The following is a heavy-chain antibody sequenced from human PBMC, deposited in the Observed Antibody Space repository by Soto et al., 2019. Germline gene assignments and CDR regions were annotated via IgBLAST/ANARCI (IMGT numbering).Heavy chain of an antibody. J-gene: IGHJ4*02. D-gene: IGHD1-26*01. CDR1: GASTVSHYH. CDR2: IFNSGTT. CDR3: ALALGPTTGLDY. Sequence: SETLSLTCSVSGASTVSHYHWTWIRQPPGKGLEWMGYIFNSGTTFYNPSLTSRLSISMDTSGNHFSLELRSVTAADTAVYYCALALGPTTGLDYWGQGALVTVSS. V-gene: IGHV4-31*02.